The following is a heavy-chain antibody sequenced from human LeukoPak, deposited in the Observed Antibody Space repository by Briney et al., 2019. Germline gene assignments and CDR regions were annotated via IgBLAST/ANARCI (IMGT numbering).Heavy chain of an antibody. J-gene: IGHJ5*02. V-gene: IGHV4-39*01. CDR2: IYYSGST. Sequence: PSETLSLTCTVSGGSISSSSYYWGWIRQPPGKGLEWIGSIYYSGSTYYNPSLKSRVTISVDTSKNQFSLKLSSVTAADTAVYYCARHYAVEAFWSGYSNDSWFDPWGQGTLVTVSS. D-gene: IGHD3-3*01. CDR3: ARHYAVEAFWSGYSNDSWFDP. CDR1: GGSISSSSYY.